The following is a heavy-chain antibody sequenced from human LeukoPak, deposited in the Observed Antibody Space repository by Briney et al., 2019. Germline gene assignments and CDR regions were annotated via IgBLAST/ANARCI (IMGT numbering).Heavy chain of an antibody. J-gene: IGHJ5*02. CDR1: GGSISSSSYY. CDR3: ARPDHEYGDYVGWFDP. V-gene: IGHV4-39*01. D-gene: IGHD4-17*01. Sequence: SETLSLTCTVSGGSISSSSYYWGWIRQPPGKGLEWIGSIYYSGSTYYNPSLKSRVTISVDTSKNQFSLKLSSVTAADTAVYYCARPDHEYGDYVGWFDPWGQGTLVTVSS. CDR2: IYYSGST.